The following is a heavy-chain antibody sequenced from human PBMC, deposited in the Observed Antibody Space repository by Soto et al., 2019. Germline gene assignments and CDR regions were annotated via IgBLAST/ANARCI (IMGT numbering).Heavy chain of an antibody. CDR2: IHPSGST. Sequence: QVQLQQWGAGLLKPSETLSLTCAVSGGSLSDYYWPWIRQSPGKGLEWIGEIHPSGSTYYNPSLRSQVTISVDPSKNQFSLKLTSLTAADTAIYYCARGRDEYKLGNVWGHGTTVTVSS. V-gene: IGHV4-34*01. J-gene: IGHJ6*02. CDR1: GGSLSDYY. D-gene: IGHD1-1*01. CDR3: ARGRDEYKLGNV.